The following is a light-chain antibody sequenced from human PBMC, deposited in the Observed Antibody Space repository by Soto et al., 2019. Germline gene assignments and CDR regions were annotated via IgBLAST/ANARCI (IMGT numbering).Light chain of an antibody. CDR3: HQRQSWPRT. CDR2: YTS. J-gene: IGKJ1*01. CDR1: QYVGTR. Sequence: EIVLTQSPATLSSSPGETATLSCRASQYVGTRLAWYQHKPGQAPRLLIYYTSNRATGIPARFSGSGSGTDFTLTISSLAPEDFEIYYCHQRQSWPRTFGQGTKVEIK. V-gene: IGKV3-11*01.